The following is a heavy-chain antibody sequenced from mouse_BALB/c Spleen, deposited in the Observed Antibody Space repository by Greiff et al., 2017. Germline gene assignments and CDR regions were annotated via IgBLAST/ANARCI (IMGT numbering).Heavy chain of an antibody. V-gene: IGHV5-6-5*01. Sequence: EVKLVESGGGLVKPGGSLKLSCAASGFTFSSYAMSWVRQTPEKRLEWVASISSGGSTYYPDSVKGRFTISRDNARNILYLQMSSLRSEDTAMYYCARGLYYDYSYAMDYWGQGTSVTDSS. D-gene: IGHD2-4*01. CDR3: ARGLYYDYSYAMDY. CDR2: ISSGGST. J-gene: IGHJ4*01. CDR1: GFTFSSYA.